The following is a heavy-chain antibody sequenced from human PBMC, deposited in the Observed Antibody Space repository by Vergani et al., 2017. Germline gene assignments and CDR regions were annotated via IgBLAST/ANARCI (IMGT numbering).Heavy chain of an antibody. CDR1: GFTFNQYG. Sequence: VQLVESGGGVVRPRGSLRLSCAASGFTFNQYGMHWVRQAPGKGLEWVAVTWYDGNNKQYADSVKGRFTISRDNSKSTMYLQMNSLRDEDTGVYYCARDLRLLYNRFDPWGQGTLVTVSS. D-gene: IGHD1-14*01. V-gene: IGHV3-33*01. CDR2: TWYDGNNK. J-gene: IGHJ5*02. CDR3: ARDLRLLYNRFDP.